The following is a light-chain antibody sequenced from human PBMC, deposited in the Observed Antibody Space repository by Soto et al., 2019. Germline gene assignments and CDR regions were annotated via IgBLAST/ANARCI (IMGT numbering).Light chain of an antibody. J-gene: IGKJ2*01. CDR2: AAS. Sequence: IQLTQSPSSLSASVGDRVTITCRASQGISSSLAWYQQKPGKAPKLLIFAASTLQGGVPSRFSGSGSGTDFTLTISSLHPEDFATYYCQQLNSYPRTFGQGTKLEIK. CDR1: QGISSS. V-gene: IGKV1-9*01. CDR3: QQLNSYPRT.